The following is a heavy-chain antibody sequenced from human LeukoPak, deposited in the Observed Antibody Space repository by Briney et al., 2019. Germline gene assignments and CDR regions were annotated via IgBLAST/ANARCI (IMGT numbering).Heavy chain of an antibody. J-gene: IGHJ4*02. CDR3: AKDHYWSIDY. CDR1: GFDFSSNW. Sequence: GGSLRLSCAASGFDFSSNWMHWVRHAPGQGLVWVSRIKGDGNSTNYADSVKGRFAISRDIAKNTLYLQMNSLRAEDTGVYYCAKDHYWSIDYWGRGTLVTVSS. D-gene: IGHD3-3*01. V-gene: IGHV3-74*01. CDR2: IKGDGNST.